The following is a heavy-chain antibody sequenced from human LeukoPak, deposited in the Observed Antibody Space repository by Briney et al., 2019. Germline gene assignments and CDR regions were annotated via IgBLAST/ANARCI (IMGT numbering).Heavy chain of an antibody. D-gene: IGHD2-21*02. Sequence: ASVKVSCKASGGTFIIYAISWVRQAPGQGVERMGGIIPIFGTANYAQKFQGRVTITADKSTSTAYMELSSLRSEDTAVYYCAICFQSGDCYSFDYWGQGTLVTVSS. V-gene: IGHV1-69*06. CDR1: GGTFIIYA. CDR3: AICFQSGDCYSFDY. CDR2: IIPIFGTA. J-gene: IGHJ4*02.